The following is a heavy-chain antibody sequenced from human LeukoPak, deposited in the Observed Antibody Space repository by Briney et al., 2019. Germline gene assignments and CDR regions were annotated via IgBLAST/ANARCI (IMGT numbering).Heavy chain of an antibody. J-gene: IGHJ4*02. Sequence: GGSLGLSCVVSGITFSDYWMHWVRQAPGKGLVWVSRINRDQTNTSYADSVKGRFTISRDNAKNTLYLQMNSLKAEDTGVYYCARGVVILDNWGQGTLVTVSS. CDR1: GITFSDYW. CDR3: ARGVVILDN. D-gene: IGHD3-3*01. V-gene: IGHV3-74*01. CDR2: INRDQTNT.